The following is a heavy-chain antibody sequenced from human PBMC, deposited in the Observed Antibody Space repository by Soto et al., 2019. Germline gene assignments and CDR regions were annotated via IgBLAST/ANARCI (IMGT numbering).Heavy chain of an antibody. V-gene: IGHV1-69*01. J-gene: IGHJ3*02. CDR2: IIPIFGTA. CDR1: GGTFSSYA. D-gene: IGHD2-21*02. CDR3: GGGGGSYVVVTAIQLDAFDI. Sequence: QVPLVQSGAEVKKPGSSVKVSCKASGGTFSSYAISWVRQAPGQGLEWMGGIIPIFGTANYAQKFQGRVTITADESKSTAYMEVSRVRADDMVVYYWGGGGGSYVVVTAIQLDAFDIWGQGRMVTGSS.